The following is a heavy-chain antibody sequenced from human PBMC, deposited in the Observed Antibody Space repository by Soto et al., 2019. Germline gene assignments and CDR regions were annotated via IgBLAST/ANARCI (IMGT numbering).Heavy chain of an antibody. J-gene: IGHJ3*02. Sequence: SETLSLTCTVSGGSISSCYWSWIRQPPGKGLEWIGYIYYSGSTNYNPSLKSRVTISVDTSKNQFSLKLSSVTAADTAVYYCARGNVVVPAAMRAFDIWGQGTMVTVSS. D-gene: IGHD2-2*01. CDR1: GGSISSCY. CDR3: ARGNVVVPAAMRAFDI. CDR2: IYYSGST. V-gene: IGHV4-59*08.